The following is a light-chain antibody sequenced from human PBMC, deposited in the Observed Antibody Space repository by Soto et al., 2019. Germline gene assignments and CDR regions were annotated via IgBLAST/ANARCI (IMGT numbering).Light chain of an antibody. CDR3: QQSYSTPKT. CDR1: QNISSY. J-gene: IGKJ1*01. Sequence: STLFASVGDRVTITCGASQNISSYLNWYQQKPGKAPKLLIYAASSLQSGVPSRFSGSGSGTDFTLTISSLQPEDFATYYCQQSYSTPKTFGQGTKVDIK. CDR2: AAS. V-gene: IGKV1-39*01.